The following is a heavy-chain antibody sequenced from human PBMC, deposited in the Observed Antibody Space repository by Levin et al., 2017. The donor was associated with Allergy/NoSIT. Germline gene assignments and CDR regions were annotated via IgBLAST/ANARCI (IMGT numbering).Heavy chain of an antibody. D-gene: IGHD4-17*01. CDR3: AQDRLTTSKYYYGMDV. CDR1: GFTFSNYG. CDR2: ISYDGTTE. V-gene: IGHV3-30*18. J-gene: IGHJ6*02. Sequence: SCVVSGFTFSNYGMHWVRQAPGKGLEWVAVISYDGTTEYYVDSVKGRFTISRDNSKNTLYLQMNSLRSDDTAVYYCAQDRLTTSKYYYGMDVWGQGTTVTVSS.